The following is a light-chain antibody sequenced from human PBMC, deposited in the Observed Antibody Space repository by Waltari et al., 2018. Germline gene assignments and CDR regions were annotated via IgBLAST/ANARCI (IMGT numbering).Light chain of an antibody. CDR3: QQYGNLPPLT. V-gene: IGKV1-33*01. J-gene: IGKJ4*01. CDR1: QDISNY. CDR2: DAS. Sequence: DIQMTQSPSSLSASVGDRVTITCQASQDISNYLNWYQQKPGKAPKLLIYDASNLETGVPSRFSGSGSGTEFTFTISSLQPEDIATYYCQQYGNLPPLTFGGGTKVEIK.